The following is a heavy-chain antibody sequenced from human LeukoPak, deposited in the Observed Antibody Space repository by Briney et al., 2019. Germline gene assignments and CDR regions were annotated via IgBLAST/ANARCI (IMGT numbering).Heavy chain of an antibody. J-gene: IGHJ4*02. D-gene: IGHD1-26*01. CDR1: GFTFSTYS. CDR3: ATNSQDLLWEPFDY. CDR2: ISRGGDYL. V-gene: IGHV3-21*01. Sequence: GGSLRLSCAVSGFTFSTYSMNWVRQAPGKGLECVASISRGGDYLFYADSVKGRFTISRDNVKNSLFLDMNSLRAEDTALYYCATNSQDLLWEPFDYWGQGTLVTVS.